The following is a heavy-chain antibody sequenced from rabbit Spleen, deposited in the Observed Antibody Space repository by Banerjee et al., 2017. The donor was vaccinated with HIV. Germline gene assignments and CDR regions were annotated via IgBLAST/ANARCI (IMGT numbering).Heavy chain of an antibody. CDR2: IYTSSGGAT. D-gene: IGHD8-1*01. CDR3: ARDTGSSFSSYGMDL. Sequence: QQQLEESGGGLVKPGGTLTLSCKASGIDLSSYYYMCWVRQAPGKGLDLIACIYTSSGGATYYASWVNGRFTISKTSSTTVTLQMTSLTAADTATYFCARDTGSSFSSYGMDLWGQGTLVTVS. V-gene: IGHV1S45*01. J-gene: IGHJ6*01. CDR1: GIDLSSYYY.